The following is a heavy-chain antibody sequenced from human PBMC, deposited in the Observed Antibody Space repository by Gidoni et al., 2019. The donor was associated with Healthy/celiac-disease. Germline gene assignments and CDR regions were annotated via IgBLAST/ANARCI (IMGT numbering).Heavy chain of an antibody. V-gene: IGHV3-23*01. CDR1: GFTFTSSA. CDR2: MSGSGGSK. J-gene: IGHJ2*01. D-gene: IGHD3-10*01. CDR3: AKDRGSGRSGWYEYWYFDL. Sequence: EVQLLESGGGLVQPGRSLCLSCAASGFTFTSSAMSWVRQAPGKGREWVSAMSGSGGSKYYEDSVKGRFTISRDNSKNTLYLQRNRLRAEDTAVYDCAKDRGSGRSGWYEYWYFDLWGRGTLVTVSS.